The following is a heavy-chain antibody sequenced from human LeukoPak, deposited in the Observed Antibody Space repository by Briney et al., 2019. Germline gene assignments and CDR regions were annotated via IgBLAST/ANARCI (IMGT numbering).Heavy chain of an antibody. D-gene: IGHD5-12*01. V-gene: IGHV1-8*03. Sequence: ASVKVSCKASGYTFTSYDINWVRQATGQGLEWMGWMNPNSGNTGYAQKFQGRVTITRNTSISTAYMELSSLRSEDTAVYYCARSGYSGYASYMDVWGKGTTVTVSS. CDR1: GYTFTSYD. CDR2: MNPNSGNT. CDR3: ARSGYSGYASYMDV. J-gene: IGHJ6*03.